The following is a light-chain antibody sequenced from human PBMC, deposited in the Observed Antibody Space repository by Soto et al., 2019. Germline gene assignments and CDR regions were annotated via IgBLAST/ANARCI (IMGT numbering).Light chain of an antibody. V-gene: IGKV1-12*01. CDR2: TAS. CDR1: QGISSW. J-gene: IGKJ4*02. Sequence: DIQMTQSPSSVSASVGDRVTITCRASQGISSWLVWYQQKPGRAPKLLIYTASRLQSGVPSRFMGSGSGTDFTLTICSLPPEDRATYYGQHANRFPLTFGGGTKVEIK. CDR3: QHANRFPLT.